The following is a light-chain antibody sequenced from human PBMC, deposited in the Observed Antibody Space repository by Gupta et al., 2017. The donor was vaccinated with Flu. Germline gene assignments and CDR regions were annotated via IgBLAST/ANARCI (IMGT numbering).Light chain of an antibody. V-gene: IGLV3-1*01. CDR2: KDR. Sequence: SSELPQPPSVSVPPGQTASITCSGDELGDQYTSWYQQKAGQSPVLVIYKDRHRPAGIPERFSGSNSGNTATLTISGTQTRDEAYYYCQTGDTTTVIFGGGTRLTVL. CDR1: ELGDQY. J-gene: IGLJ2*01. CDR3: QTGDTTTVI.